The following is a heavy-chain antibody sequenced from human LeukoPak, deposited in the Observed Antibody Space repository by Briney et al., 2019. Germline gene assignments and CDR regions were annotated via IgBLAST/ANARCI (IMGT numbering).Heavy chain of an antibody. Sequence: GASVKVSCKASGYTFTCYYMHWVRQAPGQGLEWMGWINPNSGGTNYAQKFQGRVTMTRDTSISTAYMELSRLRSDDTAVYYCATYYDSSGWDAFDIWGQGTMVTVSS. V-gene: IGHV1-2*02. J-gene: IGHJ3*02. CDR3: ATYYDSSGWDAFDI. CDR2: INPNSGGT. CDR1: GYTFTCYY. D-gene: IGHD3-22*01.